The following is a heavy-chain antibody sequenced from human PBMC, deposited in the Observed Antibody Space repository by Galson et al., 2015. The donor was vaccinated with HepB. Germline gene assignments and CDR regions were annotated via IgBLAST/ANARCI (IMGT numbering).Heavy chain of an antibody. CDR2: MNPNGGNT. Sequence: SVKVSCTASGYTFTSYDINWVRQATGQGLEWMGWMNPNGGNTCYAQKFKGRVTMTRNNSISTAYMELSSLRSEDTAVYYCARGRGSSWYNPYHYYYCMDVWGKGTTVTVSS. CDR3: ARGRGSSWYNPYHYYYCMDV. D-gene: IGHD6-13*01. V-gene: IGHV1-8*01. J-gene: IGHJ6*03. CDR1: GYTFTSYD.